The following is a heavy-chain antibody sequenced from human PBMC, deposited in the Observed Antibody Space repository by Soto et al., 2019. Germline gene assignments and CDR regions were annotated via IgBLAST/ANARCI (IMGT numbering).Heavy chain of an antibody. Sequence: PSDTLSLTCIVSGDSINSGDYYWSWIRQPPGKGLEWIGNIHFSGRTYYSPSLKSRVTMSTDTSKNQFSLRLTYVTSADTAVYYCARDKQGFSYGYGSQYFYYHGPEVWGKGTTVT. V-gene: IGHV4-30-4*02. D-gene: IGHD5-18*01. CDR3: ARDKQGFSYGYGSQYFYYHGPEV. J-gene: IGHJ6*04. CDR2: IHFSGRT. CDR1: GDSINSGDYY.